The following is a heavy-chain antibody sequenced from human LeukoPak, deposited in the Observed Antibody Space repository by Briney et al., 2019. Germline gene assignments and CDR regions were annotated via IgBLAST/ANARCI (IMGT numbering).Heavy chain of an antibody. J-gene: IGHJ4*02. CDR1: GFTFSSYG. CDR3: ARGSLPAKYYFDY. V-gene: IGHV3-30*19. Sequence: QTGGSLRLSCAASGFTFSSYGMHWVRQAPGKGLEWVAVISYDGSNKYYADSVKGRFTISRDNSKNTLYLQMNSLRAEDTAVYYCARGSLPAKYYFDYWGQGTLVTVSS. CDR2: ISYDGSNK.